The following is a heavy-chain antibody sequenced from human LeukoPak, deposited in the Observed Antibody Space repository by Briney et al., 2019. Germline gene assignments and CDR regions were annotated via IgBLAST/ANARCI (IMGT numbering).Heavy chain of an antibody. J-gene: IGHJ6*03. Sequence: TETLSLTCTVSGGSVNSYYWSWIRQPPGEGLEWIGYIYYSGSTSYNPSLKSRVTMSVGTSKNQLSLKVSSVTAADTAVYYCARWYCISDTCYHMDVWGKGTTVTVSS. CDR3: ARWYCISDTCYHMDV. CDR1: GGSVNSYY. CDR2: IYYSGST. D-gene: IGHD2-2*01. V-gene: IGHV4-59*02.